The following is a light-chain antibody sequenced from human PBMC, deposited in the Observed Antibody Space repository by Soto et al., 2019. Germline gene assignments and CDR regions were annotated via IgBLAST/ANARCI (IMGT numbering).Light chain of an antibody. Sequence: QSALTQPASVSGSPGQSITISCTGTTSDVGGYDYVSWYQQHPGQAPKLLIYEVSNRPSGVSHRFSGSKSGNTASLSISGHQAEDEADYYFYSFTTGNTLYVFGTGTKLTVL. J-gene: IGLJ1*01. CDR1: TSDVGGYDY. V-gene: IGLV2-14*01. CDR3: YSFTTGNTLYV. CDR2: EVS.